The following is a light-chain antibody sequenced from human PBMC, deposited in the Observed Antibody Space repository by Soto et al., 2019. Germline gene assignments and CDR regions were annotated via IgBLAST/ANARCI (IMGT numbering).Light chain of an antibody. CDR2: GAS. CDR3: QQYNNWPPGLT. J-gene: IGKJ4*01. CDR1: HSVSSN. V-gene: IGKV3-15*01. Sequence: EIPITQTPATLSVSPRERATLSCRASHSVSSNLAWYQQKPGQAPRLLIYGASTRATGIPARFSGSGSGTEFTLTISSLQSEDFAVYYCQQYNNWPPGLTFGGGTKVDIK.